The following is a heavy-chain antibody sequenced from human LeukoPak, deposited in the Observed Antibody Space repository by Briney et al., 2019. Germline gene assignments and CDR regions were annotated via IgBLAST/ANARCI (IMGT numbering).Heavy chain of an antibody. J-gene: IGHJ4*02. CDR3: ARRPYYYDSSGYYYFDY. D-gene: IGHD3-22*01. Sequence: PGGSLRLSCAASGFTLADYGMSWVRPAPGKGLEWVSGINWNGGSTGYADSVKGRFTISRDNAKDSLYLQMNSLRAEDTALYYCARRPYYYDSSGYYYFDYWGQGTLVTVSS. CDR1: GFTLADYG. V-gene: IGHV3-20*04. CDR2: INWNGGST.